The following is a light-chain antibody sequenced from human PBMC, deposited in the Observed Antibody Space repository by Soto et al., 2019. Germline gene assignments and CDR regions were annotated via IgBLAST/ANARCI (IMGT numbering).Light chain of an antibody. CDR1: QSISSW. J-gene: IGKJ4*01. CDR3: QQYRTYPLT. V-gene: IGKV1-5*03. CDR2: EAS. Sequence: DIQMTQSPSTLSASVGDRVTITCRASQSISSWLAWYQQKPGKAPNLLIHEASTLGSGVSSRFFGSGSGTEFTLTISSLQPDDFATYYCQQYRTYPLTFGGGTKVDIK.